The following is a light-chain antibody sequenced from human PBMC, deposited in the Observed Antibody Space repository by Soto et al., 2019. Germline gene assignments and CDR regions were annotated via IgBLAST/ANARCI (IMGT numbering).Light chain of an antibody. V-gene: IGKV3-11*01. CDR3: QQRFDWPRT. J-gene: IGKJ1*01. CDR2: DAS. CDR1: QSFSTY. Sequence: EIVLTQSPATLSLSPGERATLSCRASQSFSTYLAWLQQRPGQAPRLLIYDASNRSTGIPARFSGSGSGTDFTLTISSLEPEDFAVYYCQQRFDWPRTFGQGTKVDIK.